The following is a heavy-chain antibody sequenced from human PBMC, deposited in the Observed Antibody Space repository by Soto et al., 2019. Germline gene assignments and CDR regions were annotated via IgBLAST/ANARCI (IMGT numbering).Heavy chain of an antibody. D-gene: IGHD2-15*01. CDR3: ARDIIKYDIVGRPNY. J-gene: IGHJ4*02. CDR2: ISYDGSNK. CDR1: GFTFSSYA. V-gene: IGHV3-30-3*01. Sequence: QVQLVESGGGVVQPGRSLRLSCAASGFTFSSYAMHWVRQAPGKGLEWVAVISYDGSNKYYADSVKGRFTISRDNSKNTLYLQMNSLRAEDTAVYYCARDIIKYDIVGRPNYWGQGTLVTVS.